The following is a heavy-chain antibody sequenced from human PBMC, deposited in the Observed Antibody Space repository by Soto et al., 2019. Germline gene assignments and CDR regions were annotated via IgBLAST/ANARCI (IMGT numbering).Heavy chain of an antibody. CDR3: ARDDGFANYDICRSEYYYYGMDV. CDR2: IWYDGSNK. CDR1: GFTFSSYG. J-gene: IGHJ6*02. V-gene: IGHV3-33*01. Sequence: QVQLVESGGGVVQPGRSLRLSCAASGFTFSSYGMHWVRQAPGKGLEWVAVIWYDGSNKYYADSVKGRFAISRDNSKNTLYLQMNSLRAEDTAVYYCARDDGFANYDICRSEYYYYGMDVWGQGTTVTVSS. D-gene: IGHD3-9*01.